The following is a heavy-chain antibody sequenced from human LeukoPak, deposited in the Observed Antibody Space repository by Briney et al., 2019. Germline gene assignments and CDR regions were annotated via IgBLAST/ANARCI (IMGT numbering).Heavy chain of an antibody. V-gene: IGHV3-30*18. CDR1: GFSFSSYG. D-gene: IGHD3-22*01. Sequence: GGSLRLSCAASGFSFSSYGIHWVRQAPGKGLEWVAVISYDGSNKYYTDSVKGRFTISRDNSKNTLYLQMNSLRAEDTAVYYCAKDRSTYYYDSSGYYPDAFDIWGQGTMVTVSS. CDR2: ISYDGSNK. J-gene: IGHJ3*02. CDR3: AKDRSTYYYDSSGYYPDAFDI.